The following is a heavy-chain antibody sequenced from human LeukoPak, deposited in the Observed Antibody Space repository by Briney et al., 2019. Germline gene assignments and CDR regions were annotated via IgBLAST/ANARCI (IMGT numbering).Heavy chain of an antibody. CDR2: ISDSGGRT. Sequence: GSLRLSCAVSGITLSNYGMSWVRQAPGKGLEWVAGISDSGGRTNYADSVKGRFTISRDNPKNTIYLQMTSLRAEDTAVYFCAKRGVVIRVILVGFHKEAYYFDSWGQGALVTVSS. CDR3: AKRGVVIRVILVGFHKEAYYFDS. CDR1: GITLSNYG. J-gene: IGHJ4*02. V-gene: IGHV3-23*01. D-gene: IGHD3-22*01.